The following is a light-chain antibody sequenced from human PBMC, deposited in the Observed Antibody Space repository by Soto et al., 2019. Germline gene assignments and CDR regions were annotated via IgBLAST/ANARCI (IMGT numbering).Light chain of an antibody. CDR1: QPILYRPNNENA. CDR3: QQFYTTPA. CDR2: WTS. Sequence: DIVMPQSPDSLAVSLGERATINCKSSQPILYRPNNENALVWYQQKPGQPPKLLISWTSTRESGVPDRCSGSASGTDFTLTISSLQAEDVAVYYCQQFYTTPAFGQGTRLEIK. V-gene: IGKV4-1*01. J-gene: IGKJ5*01.